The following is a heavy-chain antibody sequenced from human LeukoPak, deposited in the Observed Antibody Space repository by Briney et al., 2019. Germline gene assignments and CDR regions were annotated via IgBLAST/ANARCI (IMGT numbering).Heavy chain of an antibody. J-gene: IGHJ3*01. CDR3: ATLNYGDLRGGGFEV. V-gene: IGHV1-24*01. D-gene: IGHD4-17*01. CDR1: GYTLTDLS. Sequence: GASVKVSRKVSGYTLTDLSIHWVRQAPGKGLEWMGGFDPENSETIYAQRFQGRVTMTEDTSSDTAYMFLTSLRSEDTALYYCATLNYGDLRGGGFEVWGQGTMVSVSS. CDR2: FDPENSET.